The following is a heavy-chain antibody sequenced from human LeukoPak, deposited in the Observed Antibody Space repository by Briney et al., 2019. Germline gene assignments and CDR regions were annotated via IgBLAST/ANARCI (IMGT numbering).Heavy chain of an antibody. CDR3: ARVGSRYCSGANCYDGF. CDR1: GFIFDDYA. Sequence: GGSLRLSCAASGFIFDDYAMHWVRQTPGKGLEWVSGISWNSRTSGHADSVKGRFTISRDNSKNTLYLQMNNLRAEDTAIYYCARVGSRYCSGANCYDGFWGQGTLVSVSS. D-gene: IGHD2-15*01. V-gene: IGHV3-9*01. J-gene: IGHJ4*02. CDR2: ISWNSRTS.